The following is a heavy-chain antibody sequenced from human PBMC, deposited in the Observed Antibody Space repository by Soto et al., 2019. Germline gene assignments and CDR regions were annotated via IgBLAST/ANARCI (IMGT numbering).Heavy chain of an antibody. CDR3: AREEMATFYGMDV. CDR2: IIPIFGTA. CDR1: GGTFSSYA. D-gene: IGHD5-12*01. J-gene: IGHJ6*02. Sequence: SVKVSCKASGGTFSSYAISWVRQAPGQGLEWMGGIIPIFGTANYAQKFQGRVTITADESTSTAYMELSSLRSEDTAVYYCAREEMATFYGMDVWGQGTTVTVSS. V-gene: IGHV1-69*13.